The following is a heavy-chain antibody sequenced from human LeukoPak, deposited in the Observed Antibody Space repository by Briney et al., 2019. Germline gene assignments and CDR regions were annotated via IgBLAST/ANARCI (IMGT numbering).Heavy chain of an antibody. CDR1: GFTFSSYA. D-gene: IGHD6-13*01. J-gene: IGHJ4*02. CDR2: ISGSGGST. Sequence: GGSLRLSCAASGFTFSSYAMSWVRQAPGKGLEWVSAISGSGGSTYYADSVKGRFTISRDNYKSTVYLQMNSLRAEDTAVYYCAKRFSWIDYWGQGTLLTVSS. CDR3: AKRFSWIDY. V-gene: IGHV3-23*01.